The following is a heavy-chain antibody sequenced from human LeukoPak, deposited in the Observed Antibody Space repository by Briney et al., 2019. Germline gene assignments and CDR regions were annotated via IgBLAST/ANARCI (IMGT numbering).Heavy chain of an antibody. D-gene: IGHD1-14*01. J-gene: IGHJ5*02. V-gene: IGHV4-34*01. CDR3: ARSSRKPRGWFDP. Sequence: SETLSLTCAVYGGSFSGYYWSWIRQPPGKGLEWIGEINHSGSTNYNPSLKSRVTISVDTSKNQFSLKLSSVTAADTAVYYCARSSRKPRGWFDPWGQGTLVTVSS. CDR1: GGSFSGYY. CDR2: INHSGST.